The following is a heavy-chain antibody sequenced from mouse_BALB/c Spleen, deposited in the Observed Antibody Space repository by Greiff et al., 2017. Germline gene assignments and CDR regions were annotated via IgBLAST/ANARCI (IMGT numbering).Heavy chain of an antibody. Sequence: QVQLQQSGAELVRPGASVTLSCKASGYTFTDYEMHWVKQTPVHGLEWIGAIDPETGGTAYNQKFKGKATLTADKSSSTAYMELRSLTSEDSAVYYCTRSLWYLDYWGQGTTLTVSS. CDR2: IDPETGGT. J-gene: IGHJ2*01. D-gene: IGHD1-1*02. CDR1: GYTFTDYE. V-gene: IGHV1-15*01. CDR3: TRSLWYLDY.